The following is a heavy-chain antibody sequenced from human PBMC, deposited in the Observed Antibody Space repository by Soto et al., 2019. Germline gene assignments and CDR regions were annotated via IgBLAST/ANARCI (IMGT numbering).Heavy chain of an antibody. CDR1: GFTFSSYG. D-gene: IGHD3-10*01. CDR2: IWYDGSNK. V-gene: IGHV3-33*01. CDR3: ARDVRWFGEFHFDY. J-gene: IGHJ4*02. Sequence: QVQLVESGGGVVQPGRSLRLSCAASGFTFSSYGMHWVRQAPGKGLEWVAVIWYDGSNKYYADSVKGRFTISRDNSKNTLYLQMNRLRAEDTAVYYCARDVRWFGEFHFDYWGQGTLVTVSS.